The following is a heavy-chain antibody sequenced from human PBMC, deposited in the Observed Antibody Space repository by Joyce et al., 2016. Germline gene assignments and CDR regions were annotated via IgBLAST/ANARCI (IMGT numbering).Heavy chain of an antibody. CDR2: IWDDGSQK. D-gene: IGHD2-2*01. J-gene: IGHJ5*02. CDR1: GFTFSNYG. V-gene: IGHV3-33*01. CDR3: ARVSHRTSWYGGQVGSWFDP. Sequence: QVQLVESGGGVVQPGRSLRLSCAASGFTFSNYGMHWLRQAPGKWLEVGAVIWDDGSQKYYADSMKGRFTISRDNSKNTLYLQMNSLRVEDTAVYYCARVSHRTSWYGGQVGSWFDPWGQGTLVTVSS.